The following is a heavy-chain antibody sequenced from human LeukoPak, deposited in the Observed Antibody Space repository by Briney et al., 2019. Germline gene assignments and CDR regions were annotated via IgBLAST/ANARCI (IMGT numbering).Heavy chain of an antibody. CDR2: VSGSGGST. V-gene: IGHV3-23*01. Sequence: GGSLRLSCAASGFTFSSYAMSWVRQAPGKGLEWDSAVSGSGGSTYYADSVKGRFTISRDNSKNTLSLQMNSLRAEDTAVYYCAKGRNYGSSRFDIWGQGTMVTVSS. J-gene: IGHJ3*02. D-gene: IGHD6-6*01. CDR1: GFTFSSYA. CDR3: AKGRNYGSSRFDI.